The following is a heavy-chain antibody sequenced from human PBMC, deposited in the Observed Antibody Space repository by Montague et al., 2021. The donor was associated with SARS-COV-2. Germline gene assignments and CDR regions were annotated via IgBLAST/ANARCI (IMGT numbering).Heavy chain of an antibody. D-gene: IGHD3-9*01. V-gene: IGHV3-30-3*01. CDR3: ARDPFYYDILTGYIYPAYYYYYGMDV. CDR1: GFTFSSYA. J-gene: IGHJ6*02. Sequence: SLRLSCAASGFTFSSYAMHWVRQAPGKGLEWVAVISYDGSNKYYADSVKGRFTISRDNSKNTLYLQMNSLRAEDTAVYYCARDPFYYDILTGYIYPAYYYYYGMDVWGQGTTVTVS. CDR2: ISYDGSNK.